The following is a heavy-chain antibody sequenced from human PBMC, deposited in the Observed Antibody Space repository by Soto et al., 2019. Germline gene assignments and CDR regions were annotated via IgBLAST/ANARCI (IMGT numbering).Heavy chain of an antibody. CDR3: ARSGLGGSYFDH. CDR1: GGTFSSYA. J-gene: IGHJ4*02. CDR2: IIPIFGTA. Sequence: SVNVSCKASGGTFSSYAISWVRQAPGQGLEWMGGIIPIFGTANYAQKFQGRVTITADESTSTAYMELSSLRSEDTAVYYCARSGLGGSYFDHWGQGTLVTVSS. V-gene: IGHV1-69*13. D-gene: IGHD1-26*01.